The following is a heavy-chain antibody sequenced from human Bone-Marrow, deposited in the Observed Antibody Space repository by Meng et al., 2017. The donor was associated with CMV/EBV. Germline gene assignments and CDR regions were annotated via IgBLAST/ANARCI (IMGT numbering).Heavy chain of an antibody. J-gene: IGHJ4*02. CDR2: INPNNGGT. CDR1: GYTFTGYY. CDR3: ARLQGRTQWDLLEWYFDY. D-gene: IGHD1-26*01. V-gene: IGHV1-2*02. Sequence: ASVKVSCKASGYTFTGYYIHWVRQAPGQGLEWMGWINPNNGGTYYAQRFQGRVTMTGDTFISTAYMELRRLRSDDTAVYYCARLQGRTQWDLLEWYFDYWGQGTLVTVSS.